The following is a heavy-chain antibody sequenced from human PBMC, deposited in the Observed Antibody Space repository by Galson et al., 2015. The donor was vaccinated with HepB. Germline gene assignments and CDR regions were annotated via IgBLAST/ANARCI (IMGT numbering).Heavy chain of an antibody. D-gene: IGHD4-17*01. CDR2: IYHNGNT. Sequence: TLSLTCTVSGYSISSGYYWGWIRQPPGKGLEWIGSIYHNGNTYYNPSLKSRVTISVDTSKNQFSLKLSSVTAADTAVYYCARATVTTNFDYWGQGTLVTVSS. CDR3: ARATVTTNFDY. CDR1: GYSISSGYY. V-gene: IGHV4-38-2*02. J-gene: IGHJ4*02.